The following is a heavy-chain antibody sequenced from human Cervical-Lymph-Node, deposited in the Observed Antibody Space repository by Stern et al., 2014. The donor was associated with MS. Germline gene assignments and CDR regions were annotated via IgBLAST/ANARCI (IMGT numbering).Heavy chain of an antibody. CDR2: LCTQVSTT. J-gene: IGHJ6*02. CDR3: ARGGIGSSRLYYHFYGMDV. D-gene: IGHD6-6*01. V-gene: IGHV1-69*01. Sequence: QLVQSGAEVKKPGSSVKVSCKASGGTFNSYVISWVRPAPGQGLEWMGGLCTQVSTTHYAQKLQGRVTITADESRSTTYMELTSLRSDDTAVYYCARGGIGSSRLYYHFYGMDVWGQGTTVTVSS. CDR1: GGTFNSYV.